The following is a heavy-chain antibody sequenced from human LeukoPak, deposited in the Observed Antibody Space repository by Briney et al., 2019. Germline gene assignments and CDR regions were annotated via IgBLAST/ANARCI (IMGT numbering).Heavy chain of an antibody. CDR1: GFTFSTYS. CDR2: ISSSSSYI. V-gene: IGHV3-21*01. D-gene: IGHD6-13*01. J-gene: IGHJ3*02. CDR3: ANHRYSPGGGYAFDI. Sequence: GGSLRLSCAASGFTFSTYSMNWVRQAPGKGLEWVSSISSSSSYIYYADSVKGRFTISRDNAKNSLYLQMNSLRAEDTAVYYCANHRYSPGGGYAFDIWGQGTMVTVSS.